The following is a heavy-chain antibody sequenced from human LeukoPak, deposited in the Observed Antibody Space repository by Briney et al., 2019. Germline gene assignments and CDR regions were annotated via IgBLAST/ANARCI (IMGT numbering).Heavy chain of an antibody. CDR1: GGSISSSSYY. Sequence: PSETLSLTCTVSGGSISSSSYYWGWIRQPPGKGLEWIGSIYYSGSTYYNPSFKSRVTISVDTSKNQFSLNVNSMAAADTGVYYCTRSFPGIVGAADFWGQGTLVTVSS. CDR2: IYYSGST. D-gene: IGHD1-26*01. CDR3: TRSFPGIVGAADF. V-gene: IGHV4-39*07. J-gene: IGHJ4*02.